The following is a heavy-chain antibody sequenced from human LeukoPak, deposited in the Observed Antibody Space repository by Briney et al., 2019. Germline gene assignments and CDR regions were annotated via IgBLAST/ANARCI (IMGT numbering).Heavy chain of an antibody. J-gene: IGHJ4*02. CDR2: ISSSGSTI. Sequence: GGPLRLSCAASGLTFSCCSMNWVRQAPGKGLEWVSYISSSGSTIYYADSVKGRFTISRDNAKNSLFLQMNSLRDDDTAVYYCARTQGSRGDWGQGTLVTVSS. D-gene: IGHD3-16*01. CDR1: GLTFSCCS. CDR3: ARTQGSRGD. V-gene: IGHV3-48*02.